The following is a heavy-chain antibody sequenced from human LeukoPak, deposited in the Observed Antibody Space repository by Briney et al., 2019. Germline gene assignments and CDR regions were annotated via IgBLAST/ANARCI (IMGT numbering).Heavy chain of an antibody. CDR1: GFIFSSYW. J-gene: IGHJ4*02. Sequence: PGGSLRLSCAASGFIFSSYWMAWVRQAPGKGLEWVANIKEDGSDKNYVESLKGRFTISRDNAKNSLYLQMNSLRAEDTAVYYCARDLSGSYGDYWGQGTLVTVSS. D-gene: IGHD1-26*01. V-gene: IGHV3-7*01. CDR2: IKEDGSDK. CDR3: ARDLSGSYGDY.